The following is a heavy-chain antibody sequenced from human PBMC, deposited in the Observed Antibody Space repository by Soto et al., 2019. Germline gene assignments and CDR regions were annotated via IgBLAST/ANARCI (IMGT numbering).Heavy chain of an antibody. CDR1: GFTFSSYW. Sequence: PGGSLRLSCAASGFTFSSYWMHWVRQAPGKGLVWVSRINSDGSSTSYADSVKGRFTISRDNAKNTLYLQMNSLRAEDTAVYYCARVDVLRFLEWLAPYGMDVWGQGTTVTVSS. CDR3: ARVDVLRFLEWLAPYGMDV. J-gene: IGHJ6*02. D-gene: IGHD3-3*01. CDR2: INSDGSST. V-gene: IGHV3-74*01.